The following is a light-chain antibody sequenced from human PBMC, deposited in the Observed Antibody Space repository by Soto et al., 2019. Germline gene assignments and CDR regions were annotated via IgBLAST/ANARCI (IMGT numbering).Light chain of an antibody. CDR1: SSDVGGYNY. V-gene: IGLV2-14*01. J-gene: IGLJ3*02. CDR2: EVS. Sequence: QSALTQPASVSGSPGQSITISCTGTSSDVGGYNYVSWYQQHPDKAPKLMIFEVSNRPSGVSNRFSGSKSGNTASLTISGLQPEDEADYYCSSYTASSTLVFGGGTKLTVL. CDR3: SSYTASSTLV.